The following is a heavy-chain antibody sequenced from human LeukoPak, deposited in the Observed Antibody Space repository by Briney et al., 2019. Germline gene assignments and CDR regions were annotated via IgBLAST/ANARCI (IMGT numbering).Heavy chain of an antibody. J-gene: IGHJ3*02. D-gene: IGHD2-2*01. V-gene: IGHV1-2*02. CDR1: GYTFTGYY. Sequence: GASVRVSCKASGYTFTGYYMHWVRQAPGQGLEWMGWINPNSGGTNYAQKFQGRVTMTRDTSISTAYMELSRLRSDDTAVYYCASSGYCSSTSCYLSRDGYNYVMDHDAFDIWGQGTMVTVSS. CDR3: ASSGYCSSTSCYLSRDGYNYVMDHDAFDI. CDR2: INPNSGGT.